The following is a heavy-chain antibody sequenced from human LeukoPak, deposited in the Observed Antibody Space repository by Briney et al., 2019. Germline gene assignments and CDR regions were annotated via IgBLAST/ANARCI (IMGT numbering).Heavy chain of an antibody. CDR1: GFTFSTYW. J-gene: IGHJ4*02. CDR2: IKEDGSEK. D-gene: IGHD6-13*01. V-gene: IGHV3-7*01. CDR3: ARGFIGAAFFDH. Sequence: PGGSLRLSCVASGFTFSTYWMSWVRQAPGKGLEWVANIKEDGSEKYYVDSVRGRFTLSRDNAKNSLYLQMNSLRAEDTAVYYCARGFIGAAFFDHWGQGALVAVSS.